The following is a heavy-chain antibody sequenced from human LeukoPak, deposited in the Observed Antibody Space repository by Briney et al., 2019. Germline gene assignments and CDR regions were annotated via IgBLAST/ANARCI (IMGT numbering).Heavy chain of an antibody. CDR1: GYTFTGYY. Sequence: ASVKVCCKASGYTFTGYYMHWVRQAPGQGLEWMGWINPNSGGTNYAQKFQGRVTITRDTSASTAYMELSSLRSEDTAVYYCARVSSGWYYFHYWGQGTLVTVSS. CDR2: INPNSGGT. J-gene: IGHJ4*02. D-gene: IGHD6-19*01. V-gene: IGHV1-2*02. CDR3: ARVSSGWYYFHY.